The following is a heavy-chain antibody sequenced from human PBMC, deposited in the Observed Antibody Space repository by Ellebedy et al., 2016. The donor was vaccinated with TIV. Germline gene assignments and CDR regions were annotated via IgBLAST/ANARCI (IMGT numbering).Heavy chain of an antibody. CDR1: GFTFTSSA. Sequence: ASVKVSCKASGFTFTSSAMQWVRQARGQRLEWIGWIVVGSGNTNYAQKFQERVTITRDMSTSTAYMELSSLRSEDTAEYYCAAGYSSGWYVKDWGQGTLVTVSS. CDR2: IVVGSGNT. V-gene: IGHV1-58*02. D-gene: IGHD6-19*01. J-gene: IGHJ4*02. CDR3: AAGYSSGWYVKD.